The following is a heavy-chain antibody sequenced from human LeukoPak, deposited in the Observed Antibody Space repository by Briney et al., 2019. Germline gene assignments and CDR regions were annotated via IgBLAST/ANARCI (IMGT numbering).Heavy chain of an antibody. D-gene: IGHD4-17*01. J-gene: IGHJ4*02. Sequence: PGGSLRLSCAASGFTFSSYWMSWVRQAPGKGLEWVAIIKQDGGQKYYVDSVKGRFNISRDNAKNSLYLQMNSLRAEDTAVYYCATPATVTTLFDYWSQGTLVTVSS. CDR1: GFTFSSYW. CDR3: ATPATVTTLFDY. V-gene: IGHV3-7*03. CDR2: IKQDGGQK.